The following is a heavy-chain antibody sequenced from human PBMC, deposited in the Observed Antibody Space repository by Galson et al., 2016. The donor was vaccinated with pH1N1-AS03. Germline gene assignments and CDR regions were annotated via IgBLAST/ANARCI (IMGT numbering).Heavy chain of an antibody. CDR2: ITSTGKYI. D-gene: IGHD3-10*01. V-gene: IGHV3-21*06. Sequence: SLRLSCAASGFPFSSYIMNWVRQAPGKGLEWVSSITSTGKYITYADSVKGRFTISRDNAKNSLYLQMNSLRHEDTAVYYCAREGLITVRTFDYWGQGTLVTVSS. CDR1: GFPFSSYI. J-gene: IGHJ4*02. CDR3: AREGLITVRTFDY.